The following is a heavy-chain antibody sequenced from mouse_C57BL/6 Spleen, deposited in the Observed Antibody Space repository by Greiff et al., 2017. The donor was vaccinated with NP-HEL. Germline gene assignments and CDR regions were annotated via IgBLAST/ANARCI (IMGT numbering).Heavy chain of an antibody. J-gene: IGHJ2*01. V-gene: IGHV5-17*01. Sequence: EVKLMESGGGLVKPGGSLKLSCAASGFTFSDYGLHWVRQAPEKGLEWVAYISSGSSTIYYADTVKGRFTISRDNAKNTLFLQMTSLRSEDTAMYYCARKNYGSSHFDYWGQGTTLTVSS. CDR3: ARKNYGSSHFDY. D-gene: IGHD1-1*01. CDR2: ISSGSSTI. CDR1: GFTFSDYG.